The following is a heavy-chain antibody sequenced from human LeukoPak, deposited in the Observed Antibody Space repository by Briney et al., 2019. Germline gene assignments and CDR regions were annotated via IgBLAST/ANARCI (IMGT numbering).Heavy chain of an antibody. CDR2: IKQDGSDK. CDR1: GFTFSNHW. V-gene: IGHV3-7*01. J-gene: IGHJ3*02. CDR3: ARDYCSSTSRHDVFDI. D-gene: IGHD2-2*01. Sequence: GGSLRLSYAASGFTFSNHWMSWVRQAPGKGLEWVANIKQDGSDKYYVDSVKGRFTISRDNAKNSLYLQMNSLRAEDTAMYYCARDYCSSTSRHDVFDIWGQGTMVTVSS.